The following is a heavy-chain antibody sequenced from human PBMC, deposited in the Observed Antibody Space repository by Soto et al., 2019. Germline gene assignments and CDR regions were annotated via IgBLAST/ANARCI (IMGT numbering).Heavy chain of an antibody. CDR2: IYHSGST. D-gene: IGHD6-13*01. CDR3: ARPDPRSWYDYGMDV. CDR1: GGSISSGGYS. V-gene: IGHV4-30-2*01. J-gene: IGHJ6*02. Sequence: SETLSLTCAVSGGSISSGGYSWSWIRQPPGKGLEWIGYIYHSGSTYYNPSLKSRVTISVDRSKNQFSLKLSSVTAADTAVYYCARPDPRSWYDYGMDVWGPGTTVTVSS.